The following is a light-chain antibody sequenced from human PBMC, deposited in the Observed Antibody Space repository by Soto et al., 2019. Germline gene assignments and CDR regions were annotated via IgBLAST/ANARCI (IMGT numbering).Light chain of an antibody. CDR3: SSYAGSNNLV. CDR2: EVT. CDR1: SSDVGGYNY. J-gene: IGLJ2*01. Sequence: QSVLTQPPSAAGSPGQSVTISCTGTSSDVGGYNYVSWYQQYPGKAPKLMIYEVTKRPSGVPDRFSGSKSGNTACLTVSGLQSEDEADYYCSSYAGSNNLVFGGGTKLTVL. V-gene: IGLV2-8*01.